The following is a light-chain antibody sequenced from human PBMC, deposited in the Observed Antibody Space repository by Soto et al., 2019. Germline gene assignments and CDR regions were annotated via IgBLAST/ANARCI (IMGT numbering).Light chain of an antibody. Sequence: IVLTQSPGTLSLSPGERATLSCRASQSVSSGYLAWYQQKPGQAPRLLIYGSSTRATGTPDRFSGSGSGTEFTLTISSLQSEDFAVYYCQQYNNWPRTFGQGTKVDIK. J-gene: IGKJ1*01. CDR2: GSS. CDR3: QQYNNWPRT. V-gene: IGKV3D-15*01. CDR1: QSVSSGY.